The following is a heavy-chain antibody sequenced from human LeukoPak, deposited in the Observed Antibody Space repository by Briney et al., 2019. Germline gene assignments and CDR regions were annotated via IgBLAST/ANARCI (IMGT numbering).Heavy chain of an antibody. J-gene: IGHJ5*02. Sequence: SETLSLTCAVSGGSISSYYWSWIRQPPGKGLEWIGSIYYSGSTYYNPSLKSRVTISVDTSKNQFSLKLSSVTAADTAVYYCAGGNGDYGVWFDPWGQGTLVTVSS. D-gene: IGHD4-17*01. CDR3: AGGNGDYGVWFDP. CDR1: GGSISSYY. V-gene: IGHV4-59*05. CDR2: IYYSGST.